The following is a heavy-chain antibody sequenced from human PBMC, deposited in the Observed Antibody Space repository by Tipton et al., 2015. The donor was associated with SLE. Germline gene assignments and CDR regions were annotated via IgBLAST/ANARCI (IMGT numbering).Heavy chain of an antibody. CDR2: IYYSGST. V-gene: IGHV4-39*07. CDR3: ARSPGGFDY. D-gene: IGHD3-10*01. J-gene: IGHJ4*02. Sequence: TLSLTCTVSGGSISSSSYYWGWIRQPPGKGLEWIGSIYYSGSTYYNPSLKSRVTISVDTSKNQFSLKLSSVTAADTAVYYCARSPGGFDYWGQGTLVTVSS. CDR1: GGSISSSSYY.